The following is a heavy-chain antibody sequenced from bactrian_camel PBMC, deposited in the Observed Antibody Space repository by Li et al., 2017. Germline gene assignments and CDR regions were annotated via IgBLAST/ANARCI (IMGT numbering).Heavy chain of an antibody. CDR1: GFTSFACS. CDR3: AARSVGWCPLFEHWLGKRAYTPGGYFAN. Sequence: HVQLVESGGGSVQTGGSLRLSCTAPGFTSFACSMDWYRQAEGKQREWVSAISPDGTTKLADSIKGRFTISQDSAKNILYLQMHSLKLEDTAIYYCAARSVGWCPLFEHWLGKRAYTPGGYFANWGQGTQVTVS. D-gene: IGHD1*01. J-gene: IGHJ6*01. CDR2: ISPDGTT. V-gene: IGHV3S53*01.